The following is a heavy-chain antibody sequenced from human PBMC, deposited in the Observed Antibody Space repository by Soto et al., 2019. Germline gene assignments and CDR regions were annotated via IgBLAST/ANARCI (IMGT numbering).Heavy chain of an antibody. CDR1: GGSIISSNFY. Sequence: QLQESGPGLVKPSETLSLTCTVSGGSIISSNFYWGWIRQPPGKGLEWIGNVEYGGSTYDNPSLKSRVTLSADTSKTQFTLYLTSVTAADTAIYYGARHVRGAVTMNWFDPWGHGTLVTVSS. V-gene: IGHV4-39*01. J-gene: IGHJ5*02. D-gene: IGHD4-17*01. CDR2: VEYGGST. CDR3: ARHVRGAVTMNWFDP.